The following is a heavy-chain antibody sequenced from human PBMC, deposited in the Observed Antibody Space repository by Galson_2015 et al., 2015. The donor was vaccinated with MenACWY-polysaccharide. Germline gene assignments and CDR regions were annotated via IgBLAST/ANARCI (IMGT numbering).Heavy chain of an antibody. Sequence: SLRLSCAASGFTFSSYGMHWVRQAPGKGLEWVAVISYDGSNKYYADSVKSRFTISRDNSKNTLYLQMNSLRAEDTAVYYCAKDYCSGGSCSVDYWGQGTLVTVSS. CDR3: AKDYCSGGSCSVDY. V-gene: IGHV3-30*18. CDR2: ISYDGSNK. J-gene: IGHJ4*02. CDR1: GFTFSSYG. D-gene: IGHD2-15*01.